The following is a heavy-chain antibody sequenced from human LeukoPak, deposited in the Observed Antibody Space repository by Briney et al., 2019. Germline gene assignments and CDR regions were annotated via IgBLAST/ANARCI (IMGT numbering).Heavy chain of an antibody. Sequence: AASVKVSCKTSGYTFSDYTIHWVRQAPGQGLEWMGWINPSSNAANYAQRFEGRVSLTRDTSISTADMVLTSLTSDDMGVYYCARSRELLDFDTWGQGTLVSVSS. V-gene: IGHV1-2*02. CDR3: ARSRELLDFDT. CDR2: INPSSNAA. D-gene: IGHD3-10*01. J-gene: IGHJ4*02. CDR1: GYTFSDYT.